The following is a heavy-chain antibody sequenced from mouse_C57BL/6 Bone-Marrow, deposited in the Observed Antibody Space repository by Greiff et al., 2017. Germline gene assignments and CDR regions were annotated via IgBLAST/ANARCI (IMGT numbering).Heavy chain of an antibody. CDR3: ARKRGSSYYAMDY. V-gene: IGHV5-17*01. CDR2: ISSGSSTI. CDR1: GFTFSDYG. Sequence: EVKVEESGGGLVKPGGSLKLSCAASGFTFSDYGMHWVRQAPEKGLAWVAYISSGSSTIYYADTVKGRFTIPRDNANTTLFLQMTSLRSEDTAMYYCARKRGSSYYAMDYWGQGTSVTVSS. J-gene: IGHJ4*01. D-gene: IGHD1-1*01.